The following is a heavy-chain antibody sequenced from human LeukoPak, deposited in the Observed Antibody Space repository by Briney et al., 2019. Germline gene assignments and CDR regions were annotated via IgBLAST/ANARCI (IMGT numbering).Heavy chain of an antibody. CDR1: ADSISIYY. Sequence: SQTLSLTCSVAADSISIYYWSWIRQLPGKGMEWIGCINFSGKTDYHPSLKSRVSISVDTSRNQFSLKLNSVTAADTAVYYCARVLSSGWYQCHLDHWGRGTLVTVSS. D-gene: IGHD6-19*01. CDR2: INFSGKT. CDR3: ARVLSSGWYQCHLDH. J-gene: IGHJ2*01. V-gene: IGHV4-59*12.